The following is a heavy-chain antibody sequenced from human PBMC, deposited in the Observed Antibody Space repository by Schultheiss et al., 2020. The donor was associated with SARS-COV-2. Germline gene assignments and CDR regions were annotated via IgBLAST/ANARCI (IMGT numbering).Heavy chain of an antibody. CDR3: AKDLSGWYSSSSLYGMDV. D-gene: IGHD6-6*01. CDR1: GFTFSSYG. CDR2: ITHDGSLK. J-gene: IGHJ6*02. V-gene: IGHV3-30*18. Sequence: GGSLRLSCEASGFTFSSYGMHWVRQGPGKGLEWIALITHDGSLKYYADSVKGRYSISRDNSKNTLYLQMSSLRVDDTGVFYCAKDLSGWYSSSSLYGMDVWGQGTTVTVSS.